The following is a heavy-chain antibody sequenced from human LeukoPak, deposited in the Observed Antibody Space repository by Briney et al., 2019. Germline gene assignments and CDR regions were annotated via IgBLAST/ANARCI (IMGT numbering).Heavy chain of an antibody. CDR3: AKAFTTITARFDD. J-gene: IGHJ4*02. V-gene: IGHV3-23*01. Sequence: PGGSLRLSCAASGFTFSSYAMNWVRQAPGKGLEWVSLISGSGGTTYYADSVKGRFTISRDTSKNTLYLQMNSLRAEDTAVYYCAKAFTTITARFDDWGQGTPVTVSS. CDR2: ISGSGGTT. CDR1: GFTFSSYA. D-gene: IGHD6-6*01.